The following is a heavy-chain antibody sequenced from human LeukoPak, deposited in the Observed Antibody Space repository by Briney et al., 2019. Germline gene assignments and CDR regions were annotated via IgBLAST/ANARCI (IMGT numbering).Heavy chain of an antibody. CDR2: ISSSGSTI. D-gene: IGHD2-2*01. J-gene: IGHJ3*02. CDR1: GFIFSNYS. V-gene: IGHV3-48*04. CDR3: ARDMGYCSSTSCPDAFDI. Sequence: GGSLRLSCAASGFIFSNYSMNWVRQAPGKGLEWVSYISSSGSTIYYADSVKGRFTISRDNAKNSLYLQMNSLRAEDTAVYYCARDMGYCSSTSCPDAFDIWGQGTMVTASS.